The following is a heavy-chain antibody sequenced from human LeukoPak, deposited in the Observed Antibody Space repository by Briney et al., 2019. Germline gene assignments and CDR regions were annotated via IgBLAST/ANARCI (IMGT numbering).Heavy chain of an antibody. CDR3: ARSRIVGATTPLIY. D-gene: IGHD1-26*01. CDR1: GGSFSGYY. J-gene: IGHJ4*02. Sequence: SETLSLTCAVYGGSFSGYYWSWIRQPPGKGLEWIGEINHSGSTNYNPSLKSRVTISVDTSKNQFSLKLSSVTAADTAVYYCARSRIVGATTPLIYWGQGALVTVSS. CDR2: INHSGST. V-gene: IGHV4-34*01.